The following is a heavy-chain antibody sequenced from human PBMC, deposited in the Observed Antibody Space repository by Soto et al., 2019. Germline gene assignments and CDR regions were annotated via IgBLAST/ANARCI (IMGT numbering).Heavy chain of an antibody. CDR3: ARDRLVISINYYYGMDV. D-gene: IGHD3-9*01. CDR2: ISAYNGNT. V-gene: IGHV1-18*04. CDR1: GYTFTSYG. J-gene: IGHJ6*02. Sequence: ASVKVSCKASGYTFTSYGISWVRQAPGQGLEWMGWISAYNGNTNYAQKLQGRVTMTRDTSTSTVYMELSSLRSEDTAVYYCARDRLVISINYYYGMDVWGQGTTVTVSS.